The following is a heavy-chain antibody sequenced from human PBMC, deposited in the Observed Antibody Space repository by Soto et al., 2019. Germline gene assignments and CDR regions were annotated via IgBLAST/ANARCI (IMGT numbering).Heavy chain of an antibody. CDR3: KRAERFPRSWFDP. CDR1: GASFRNYY. V-gene: IGHV4-34*01. D-gene: IGHD3-10*01. CDR2: VNHSGEA. Sequence: XATLSLTCGVYGASFRNYYWIGVRQPPGKGLEWIGEVNHSGEATYNPSLQSRVTISLDTSNNHFSLKMTSLTAADTAIYFCKRAERFPRSWFDPWGQGTQVTVSS. J-gene: IGHJ5*02.